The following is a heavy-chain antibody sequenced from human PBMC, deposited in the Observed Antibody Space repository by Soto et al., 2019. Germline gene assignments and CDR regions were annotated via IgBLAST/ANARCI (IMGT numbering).Heavy chain of an antibody. CDR3: AKESAAGTRYYYYYGMDV. CDR1: GFTFSSYG. CDR2: ISYDGSNK. D-gene: IGHD6-13*01. J-gene: IGHJ6*02. Sequence: GESLKISCAASGFTFSSYGMHWVRQAPGKGLEWVAVISYDGSNKYYADSVKGRFTISRDNSKNTLYLQMNSLRAEDTAVYYCAKESAAGTRYYYYYGMDVWGQGTTVTVSS. V-gene: IGHV3-30*18.